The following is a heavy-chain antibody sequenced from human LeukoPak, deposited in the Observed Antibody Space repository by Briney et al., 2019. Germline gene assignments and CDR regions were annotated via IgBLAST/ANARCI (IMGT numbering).Heavy chain of an antibody. CDR1: GGSIRNYY. CDR2: IYYSGST. J-gene: IGHJ5*02. D-gene: IGHD6-13*01. CDR3: ARAAAPGITGWLDP. Sequence: SETLSLTCTVSGGSIRNYYWNWIRQPPGKGLEWIGYIYYSGSTKYNPSLKSRVTISVDTSKNQFSLNLRSVTAADMAIYYCARAAAPGITGWLDPWGQGTLVTVSS. V-gene: IGHV4-59*01.